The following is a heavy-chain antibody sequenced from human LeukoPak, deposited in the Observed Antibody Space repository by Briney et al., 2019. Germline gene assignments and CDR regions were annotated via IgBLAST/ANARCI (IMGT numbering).Heavy chain of an antibody. V-gene: IGHV3-7*01. CDR3: ARSSRELGGYAPWELMPPFDY. Sequence: PGGSLRLSCAASGFTLSSYWMSWVRQAPGKGLEGVANIKQDGSEKYHVDSVKGRLTISRDNAKNSLYLQMNSLRAEDTAVYYCARSSRELGGYAPWELMPPFDYWGQGTLVTVSS. D-gene: IGHD1-7*01. J-gene: IGHJ4*02. CDR2: IKQDGSEK. CDR1: GFTLSSYW.